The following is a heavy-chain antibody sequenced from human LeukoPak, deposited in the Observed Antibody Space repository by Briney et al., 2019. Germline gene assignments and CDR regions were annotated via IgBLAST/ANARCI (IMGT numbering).Heavy chain of an antibody. CDR3: ARDQNYAFWSGYSPEGMDV. CDR2: ISYDGNDK. D-gene: IGHD3-3*01. V-gene: IGHV3-30-3*01. Sequence: PGRSLRLSCAASGFTFSNYAMHWVRQAPGKGLEWVAIISYDGNDKYYADSVKGRFTISRDNAKNSLYLQMNSLRAADTAVYYCARDQNYAFWSGYSPEGMDVWGQGTTVTVSS. J-gene: IGHJ6*02. CDR1: GFTFSNYA.